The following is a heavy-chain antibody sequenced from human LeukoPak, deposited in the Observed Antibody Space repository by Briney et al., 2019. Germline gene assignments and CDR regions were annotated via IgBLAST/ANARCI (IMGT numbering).Heavy chain of an antibody. J-gene: IGHJ4*02. CDR3: ARSLKAYCGGDCYFDY. Sequence: PSETLSLTCTVSGGSITNYYWSWIRQPPGKGLEWIGYIHYSGSTNYNPSLKSRVTISVDTSKNQFSLKLSSVTAADTAVYYCARSLKAYCGGDCYFDYWGQGTLVTVSS. CDR2: IHYSGST. V-gene: IGHV4-59*01. CDR1: GGSITNYY. D-gene: IGHD2-21*02.